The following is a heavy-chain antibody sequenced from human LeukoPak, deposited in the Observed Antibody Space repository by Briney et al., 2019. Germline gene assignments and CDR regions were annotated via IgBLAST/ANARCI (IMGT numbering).Heavy chain of an antibody. CDR3: KYYDSSGYYPSDY. D-gene: IGHD3-22*01. CDR1: GFTFSGSA. CDR2: IRSKANSYAT. Sequence: GGSLRLSCAASGFTFSGSAMHWVRQASGKELEWVGRIRSKANSYATAYAASVKGRFTISRDDSKNTAYLQMNSLKTEDTAVYYCKYYDSSGYYPSDYWGQGTLVTVSS. V-gene: IGHV3-73*01. J-gene: IGHJ4*02.